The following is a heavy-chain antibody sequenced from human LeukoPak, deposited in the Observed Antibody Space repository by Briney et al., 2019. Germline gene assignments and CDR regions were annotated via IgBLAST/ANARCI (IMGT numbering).Heavy chain of an antibody. D-gene: IGHD3-10*01. CDR1: GGSFSGYY. CDR3: AGLMVRGVIITGIDY. J-gene: IGHJ4*02. CDR2: INHSGST. V-gene: IGHV4-34*01. Sequence: SETLSLTCAVYGGSFSGYYWSWIRQPPGKGLEWIGEINHSGSTNYNPSLKSRVTISVDTSKNQFSLKLSSVTAADTAVYYCAGLMVRGVIITGIDYWGQGTLVTVSS.